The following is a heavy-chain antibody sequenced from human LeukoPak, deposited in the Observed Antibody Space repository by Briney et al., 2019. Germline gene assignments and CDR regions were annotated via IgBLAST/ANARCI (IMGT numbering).Heavy chain of an antibody. Sequence: GGSLRLSCAASGFTFSDYYMNWIRQAPGKGLEWVSYISSSGNIIYYADSVKGRFTISRDNAKNSLYLQMNSLRAEDTAVYYCARSPTGSGWYYFDYWGQGTLVTVSS. J-gene: IGHJ4*02. CDR2: ISSSGNII. V-gene: IGHV3-11*04. CDR3: ARSPTGSGWYYFDY. CDR1: GFTFSDYY. D-gene: IGHD6-19*01.